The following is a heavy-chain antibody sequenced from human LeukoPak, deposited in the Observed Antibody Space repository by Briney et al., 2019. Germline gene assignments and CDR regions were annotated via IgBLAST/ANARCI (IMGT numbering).Heavy chain of an antibody. CDR1: GYSFTSYW. CDR3: ARQRGSCSSRNCHFDY. D-gene: IGHD2-2*01. Sequence: GESLKISCKGSGYSFTSYWIGWVRQMPGKGLEWMGIIYPGDSDTIYSPSFQGQVAISADKSISTAYLQWSSLKASDTAMYYCARQRGSCSSRNCHFDYWGQGSLVTVPS. CDR2: IYPGDSDT. J-gene: IGHJ4*02. V-gene: IGHV5-51*01.